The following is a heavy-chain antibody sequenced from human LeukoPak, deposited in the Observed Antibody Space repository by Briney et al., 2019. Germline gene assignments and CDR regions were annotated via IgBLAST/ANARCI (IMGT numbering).Heavy chain of an antibody. CDR2: IYYSAST. Sequence: SPETLSLTCTVSGGSISSYYWSWIRQLPGKGLGWFGYIYYSASTNYNPSLKSRVTISGDTSKNQFSLKLSSVTAADTAVYYCARGGTTVVTPWGQGTLVTVSS. J-gene: IGHJ5*02. CDR3: ARGGTTVVTP. V-gene: IGHV4-59*01. CDR1: GGSISSYY. D-gene: IGHD4-23*01.